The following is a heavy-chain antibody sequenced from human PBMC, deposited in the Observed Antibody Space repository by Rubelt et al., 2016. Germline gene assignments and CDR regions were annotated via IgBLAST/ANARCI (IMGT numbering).Heavy chain of an antibody. J-gene: IGHJ3*02. Sequence: QVQLVQSGAEVKNPGASVKVSCKASGYTLTTFGLTWVRQAPGQGLEWMGWIDPNSGATNYTQIFQGRVTMTRDTSGRTAYRDLGSLTSGEPAIYFCAKVRRPGMVASSTFDIWGQGTMVTVSS. D-gene: IGHD3-3*01. V-gene: IGHV1-18*01. CDR3: AKVRRPGMVASSTFDI. CDR1: GYTLTTFG. CDR2: IDPNSGAT.